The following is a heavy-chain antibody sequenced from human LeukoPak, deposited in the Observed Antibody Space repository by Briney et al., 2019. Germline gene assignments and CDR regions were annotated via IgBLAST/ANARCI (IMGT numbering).Heavy chain of an antibody. V-gene: IGHV3-23*01. Sequence: HPGGSLRLSCAASGFAFNNYAMSWLRQAPGKRPEWVSGISATSRSSYYRDSVKGRFTISRDNSKNTLYLQMNNLRSEDTAMYYCARVSELKEGYLAWGPKRSPSSYFFDSWGQGTLVTVS. CDR3: ARVSELKEGYLAWGPKRSPSSYFFDS. D-gene: IGHD3-16*01. CDR2: ISATSRSS. J-gene: IGHJ4*02. CDR1: GFAFNNYA.